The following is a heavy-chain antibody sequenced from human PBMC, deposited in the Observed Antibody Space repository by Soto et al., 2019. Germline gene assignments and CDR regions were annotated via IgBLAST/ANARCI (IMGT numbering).Heavy chain of an antibody. CDR2: IFTSGST. Sequence: PSETLSLTCTVSSGSISHYYWSWIRQPAGKGLEWIGRIFTSGSTNYNPSLKGRVSISVDTSKNQFSLNLSSVTAADTAVYYCARGAAARARVDYWGQGTLVTVSS. CDR3: ARGAAARARVDY. D-gene: IGHD6-13*01. CDR1: SGSISHYY. V-gene: IGHV4-4*07. J-gene: IGHJ4*02.